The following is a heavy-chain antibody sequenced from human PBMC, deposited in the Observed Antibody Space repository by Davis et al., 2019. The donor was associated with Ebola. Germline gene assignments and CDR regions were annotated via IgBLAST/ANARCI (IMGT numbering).Heavy chain of an antibody. CDR3: VKEALRTVATPRNWFDP. Sequence: PGGSLRLSCSASGFTFSSYAMHWVRQAPGKGLEYVSAISSNGGSTYYADSVKGRFTISRDNSKNTLYLQRSSLRAEDTAVYYCVKEALRTVATPRNWFDPWGQGTLVTVSS. CDR2: ISSNGGST. J-gene: IGHJ5*02. CDR1: GFTFSSYA. D-gene: IGHD5-12*01. V-gene: IGHV3-64D*06.